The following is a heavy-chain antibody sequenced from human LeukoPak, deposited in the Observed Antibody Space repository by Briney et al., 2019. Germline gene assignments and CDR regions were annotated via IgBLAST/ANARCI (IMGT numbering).Heavy chain of an antibody. V-gene: IGHV3-48*03. CDR2: ICDRGITI. D-gene: IGHD3-22*01. CDR3: ARDPVMSAVVLLTSLDYFVW. Sequence: PGGALGHSCAASWFPLSIYVMNLVRPAPGEGLEWDSYICDRGITIEYADSLKGRFTLSRDNTKNSLYLQTNMLRAEDTAIYFCARDPVMSAVVLLTSLDYFVWGRERTVVSVS. J-gene: IGHJ4*02. CDR1: WFPLSIYV.